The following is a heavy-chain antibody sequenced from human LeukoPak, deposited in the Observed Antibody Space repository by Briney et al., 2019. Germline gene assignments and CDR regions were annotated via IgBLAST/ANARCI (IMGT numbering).Heavy chain of an antibody. V-gene: IGHV6-1*01. D-gene: IGHD2-15*01. CDR1: GDTVSSNIAA. Sequence: SQTLSLTCAISGDTVSSNIAACNWIRQSPSRGLEWLGRTYYRSKWNNDYAVSVKSRISINPDTSKNQFSLQLNSVTPEDTAVYYCARDLCSGGSCYWRFDYWGQGTLVTVPS. CDR3: ARDLCSGGSCYWRFDY. J-gene: IGHJ4*02. CDR2: TYYRSKWNN.